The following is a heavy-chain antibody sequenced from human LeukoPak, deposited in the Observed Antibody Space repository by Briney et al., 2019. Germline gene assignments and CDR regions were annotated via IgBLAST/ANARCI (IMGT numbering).Heavy chain of an antibody. V-gene: IGHV4-34*01. Sequence: PSETLSLTCAVYGGSFSGYYWSWIRQPPGKGLEWIGEINHSGSTNYNPSLKSRVTISVDTSKNQFSLKPSSVTAADTAVYYCASGYNWFDPWGQGTLVTVSS. CDR2: INHSGST. CDR3: ASGYNWFDP. CDR1: GGSFSGYY. J-gene: IGHJ5*02.